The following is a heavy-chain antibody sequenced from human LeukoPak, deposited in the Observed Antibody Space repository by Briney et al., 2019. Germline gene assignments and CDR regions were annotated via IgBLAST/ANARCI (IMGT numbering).Heavy chain of an antibody. CDR1: GYYFTSNW. D-gene: IGHD6-13*01. J-gene: IGHJ4*02. Sequence: GEFLKISCKGSGYYFTSNWIGWVRQLPGKGLEWMGIIHPGDSDTRYSPSFQGQVIISADKSFSTAYLQWSGLKASDTAIYFCARVTGSSWRFYYFDFWGPGTLVTVSS. V-gene: IGHV5-51*01. CDR2: IHPGDSDT. CDR3: ARVTGSSWRFYYFDF.